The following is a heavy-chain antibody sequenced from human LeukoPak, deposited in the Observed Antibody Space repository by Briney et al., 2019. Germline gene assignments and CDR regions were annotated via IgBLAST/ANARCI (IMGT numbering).Heavy chain of an antibody. J-gene: IGHJ3*02. CDR2: IKQDGSEK. V-gene: IGHV3-7*01. CDR1: GFTFSSYW. D-gene: IGHD3-3*01. Sequence: GGSLRLSCAASGFTFSSYWMSRVRQAPGKGLEWVANIKQDGSEKYFVDSVKGRFTISRDNAKNSLYLQMSSLRAEDTAVYYCARGQGFWDAFDIWGQGTMVTVSS. CDR3: ARGQGFWDAFDI.